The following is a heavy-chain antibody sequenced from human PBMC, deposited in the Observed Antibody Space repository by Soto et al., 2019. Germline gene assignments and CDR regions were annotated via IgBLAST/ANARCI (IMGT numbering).Heavy chain of an antibody. CDR1: GGSISSSSYY. D-gene: IGHD3-9*01. V-gene: IGHV4-39*01. CDR2: IYYRGST. Sequence: QLQLQESGPGLVKPSETLSLTCTVSGGSISSSSYYWGWIRQPPGRGLKWIGSIYYRGSTYYNPSLKSRVTISVDTSKNQFALKLSSVTAADTSVYYCAIYGEGTRFHWDAFDSWGPGTLVTVSS. J-gene: IGHJ3*02. CDR3: AIYGEGTRFHWDAFDS.